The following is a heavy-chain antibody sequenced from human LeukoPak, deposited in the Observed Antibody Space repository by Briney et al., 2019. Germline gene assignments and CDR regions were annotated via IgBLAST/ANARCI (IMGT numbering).Heavy chain of an antibody. Sequence: AASVKVSCTASGYTFTGYYMHWVRQAPGQGLEWMGLINPNSGGTNYAQRFQGRVTMTRDTSISKAYMELSRLRSDETAVYYCARGRAVHYCSSTSCYRLDDFSGQGTLVTVSS. D-gene: IGHD2-2*01. J-gene: IGHJ4*02. V-gene: IGHV1-2*02. CDR3: ARGRAVHYCSSTSCYRLDDF. CDR2: INPNSGGT. CDR1: GYTFTGYY.